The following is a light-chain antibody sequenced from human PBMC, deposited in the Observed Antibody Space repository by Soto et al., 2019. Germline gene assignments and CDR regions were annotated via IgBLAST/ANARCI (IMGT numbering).Light chain of an antibody. J-gene: IGLJ1*01. V-gene: IGLV2-11*01. Sequence: QSVLTRPRSVSGSPGQSVTISCTGTSSPVGGYHYVSWYQQFPGKAPKLMIYAVSQRPSGVPDRFSGSESGNTASLTISGLQAEDEADYYCCSYAGRYTYVFGTGTKVTVL. CDR3: CSYAGRYTYV. CDR1: SSPVGGYHY. CDR2: AVS.